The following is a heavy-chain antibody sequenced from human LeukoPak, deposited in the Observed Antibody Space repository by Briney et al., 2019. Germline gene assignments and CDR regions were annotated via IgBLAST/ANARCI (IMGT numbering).Heavy chain of an antibody. CDR2: INSDGSEG. CDR1: GFTFSGFW. CDR3: ARSSYSSSSSV. D-gene: IGHD6-6*01. J-gene: IGHJ3*01. Sequence: AGGSLRLSCAVSGFTFSGFWMSWSRQAPGKGLEWVASINSDGSEGYYADVVKGRFTISRDNAKNSLYLQINSLRAEDTAVYYCARSSYSSSSSVWGQWTMVTVSS. V-gene: IGHV3-7*03.